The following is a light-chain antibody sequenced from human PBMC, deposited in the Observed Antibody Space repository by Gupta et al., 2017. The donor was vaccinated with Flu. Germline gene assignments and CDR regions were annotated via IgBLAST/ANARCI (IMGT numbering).Light chain of an antibody. Sequence: QAVLPPPPSASGTPGPRVTISCSGSSSNMGSHSVYWYQQLPGAAPKLLIYRIDPRPSGVPDRFSGSKSGTSASLSNSGLRAEDEADYYCATWDDSRSVRVFGGGTKLTVL. V-gene: IGLV1-47*01. CDR3: ATWDDSRSVRV. J-gene: IGLJ3*02. CDR1: SSNMGSHS. CDR2: RID.